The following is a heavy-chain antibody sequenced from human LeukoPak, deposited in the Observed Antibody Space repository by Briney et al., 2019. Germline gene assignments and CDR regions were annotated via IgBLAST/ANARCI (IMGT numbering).Heavy chain of an antibody. J-gene: IGHJ4*02. CDR2: VSYDGSNK. D-gene: IGHD6-13*01. Sequence: GRSLRLSCAASGFNFSTYGMHWVRQAPGKGLEWVAVVSYDGSNKYHADSVKGRFTISRDNSKNTLYLQMNSLRAEDTAVYYCAKPVDRYSSSWPYFDYWGQGTLVTVSS. CDR1: GFNFSTYG. CDR3: AKPVDRYSSSWPYFDY. V-gene: IGHV3-30*18.